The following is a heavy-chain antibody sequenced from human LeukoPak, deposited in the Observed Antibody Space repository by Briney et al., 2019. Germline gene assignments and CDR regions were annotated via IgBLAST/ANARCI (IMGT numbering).Heavy chain of an antibody. Sequence: PSQTLSLTCTVSGGSISSGGYYWTWIRQHPGKGLEWIGYIYSSVATYYNPPLKSRVSISEDTSKNQFSLRLSSVTAADTAVYYCARTTVVTPMDVWGQGTTVTVSS. CDR1: GGSISSGGYY. J-gene: IGHJ6*02. V-gene: IGHV4-31*03. CDR2: IYSSVAT. D-gene: IGHD4-23*01. CDR3: ARTTVVTPMDV.